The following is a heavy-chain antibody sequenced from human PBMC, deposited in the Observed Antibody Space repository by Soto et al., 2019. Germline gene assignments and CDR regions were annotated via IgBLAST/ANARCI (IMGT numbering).Heavy chain of an antibody. CDR2: MNPNGGTT. V-gene: IGHV1-8*02. Sequence: GASVKVSCKASGYTFSTQNINWVRQATGQGLEWMGWMNPNGGTTGYAQKFQDRLTLTRDTSITTAYMELSSLTSDDTAVYFCVRYGVEATYWGRGTQVTVSS. CDR3: VRYGVEATY. CDR1: GYTFSTQN. J-gene: IGHJ4*01. D-gene: IGHD2-8*01.